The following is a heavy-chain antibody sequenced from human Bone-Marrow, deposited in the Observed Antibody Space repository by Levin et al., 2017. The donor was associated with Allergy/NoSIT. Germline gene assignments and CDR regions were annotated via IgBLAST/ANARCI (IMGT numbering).Heavy chain of an antibody. J-gene: IGHJ4*02. Sequence: GGSLRLSCAASGSSLTRHGMHWVRQAPGKGLEWVAVMWNHGKSQYYADSVTGRFTVSRDVSRNTVYLQMNSLRIEDTAVYYCAKDIYSGPVDYWGQGTLVTVSS. CDR1: GSSLTRHG. V-gene: IGHV3-30*02. CDR3: AKDIYSGPVDY. CDR2: MWNHGKSQ. D-gene: IGHD5-12*01.